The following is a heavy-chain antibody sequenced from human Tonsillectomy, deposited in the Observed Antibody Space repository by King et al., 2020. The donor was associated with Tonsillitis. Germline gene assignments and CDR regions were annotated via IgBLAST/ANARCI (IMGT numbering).Heavy chain of an antibody. J-gene: IGHJ4*02. CDR3: ARHPNNWNDVWYFDY. D-gene: IGHD1-20*01. CDR2: IDPSDSYS. V-gene: IGHV5-10-1*03. Sequence: QLVQSGAEVKKPGESLRISCKGSGYRFTNYWISWVRQMPGKGLEWMGRIDPSDSYSNYSPSFQGHVTISADKSISTVYLLWTSLKASDTAMYYCARHPNNWNDVWYFDYWGQGSLVTVSS. CDR1: GYRFTNYW.